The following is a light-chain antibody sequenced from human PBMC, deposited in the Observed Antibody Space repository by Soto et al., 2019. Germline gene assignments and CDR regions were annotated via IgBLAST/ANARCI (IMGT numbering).Light chain of an antibody. J-gene: IGLJ3*02. V-gene: IGLV2-14*01. CDR3: QAYDNSLGVSVL. Sequence: QSVLTQFASVSGSPGQSITISCTGTSIDVGAYNYVSWYQQHPDKAPKLLIHEVGNRPSGVSFRFSGSKSGNTASLTISGLQAEDEADYYCQAYDNSLGVSVLFGGGTKLTVL. CDR2: EVG. CDR1: SIDVGAYNY.